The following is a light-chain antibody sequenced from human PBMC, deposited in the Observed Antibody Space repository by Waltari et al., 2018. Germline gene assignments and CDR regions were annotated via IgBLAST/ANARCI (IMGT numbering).Light chain of an antibody. CDR2: KAS. J-gene: IGKJ4*01. CDR3: QQYNDFSSLT. CDR1: QIIRTW. Sequence: DTQWTHSPSTLSASVGDRGTITFRASQIIRTWLAWYQQKPGKAPKLLIYKASSLESGVPSRFSGSGSGTEFTLTISSLQPDDFATYYCQQYNDFSSLTFGGGTKVEIE. V-gene: IGKV1-5*03.